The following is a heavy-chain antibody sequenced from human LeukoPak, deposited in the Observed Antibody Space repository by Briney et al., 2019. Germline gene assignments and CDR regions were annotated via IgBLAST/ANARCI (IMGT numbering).Heavy chain of an antibody. J-gene: IGHJ4*02. Sequence: SETLSLTCTLSAGSISTHYWSWIRQPAGKGLEWVGRISISDGTNYNPGLKSRVIMSVDTSKNQFSLKLTSVTAADTAVYYCARLRRDSSGWYADDSWGEGTLVTVSS. D-gene: IGHD6-19*01. V-gene: IGHV4-4*07. CDR1: AGSISTHY. CDR2: ISISDGT. CDR3: ARLRRDSSGWYADDS.